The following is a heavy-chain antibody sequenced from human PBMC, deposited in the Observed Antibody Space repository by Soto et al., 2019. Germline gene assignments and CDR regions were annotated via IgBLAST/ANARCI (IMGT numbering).Heavy chain of an antibody. D-gene: IGHD2-8*01. CDR3: ARSQWRASDI. Sequence: EGQLVESGGGLVQPGGSLRLSCAASQLTFSPYYMSWVRQAPGKGLEWVAHIKEDGSEKFYVDSVKGRFTISRDNAHNLLFLQMNSPRVEDTAVYYCARSQWRASDIWGQGTMVTVSS. CDR1: QLTFSPYY. J-gene: IGHJ3*02. CDR2: IKEDGSEK. V-gene: IGHV3-7*01.